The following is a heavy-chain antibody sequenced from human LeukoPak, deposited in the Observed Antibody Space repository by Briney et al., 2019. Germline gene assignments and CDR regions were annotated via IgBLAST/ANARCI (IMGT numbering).Heavy chain of an antibody. CDR2: IWYDGSNK. D-gene: IGHD3-22*01. Sequence: GRSLRLSCAASGFTFSSYGMHWVRQAPGKGLEWVAVIWYDGSNKYYADSVKGRFTISRDNSKNTLYLQMNSLRAEDTAVYYRARRYYDSSGYYHDAFDIWGQGTMVTVSS. CDR3: ARRYYDSSGYYHDAFDI. CDR1: GFTFSSYG. J-gene: IGHJ3*02. V-gene: IGHV3-33*01.